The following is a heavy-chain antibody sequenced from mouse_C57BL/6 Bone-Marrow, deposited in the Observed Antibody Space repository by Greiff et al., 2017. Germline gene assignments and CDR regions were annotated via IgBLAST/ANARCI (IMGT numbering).Heavy chain of an antibody. V-gene: IGHV1-59*01. J-gene: IGHJ2*01. CDR3: ARSGYYGSSFFDY. D-gene: IGHD1-1*01. CDR2: IDPSDSYT. Sequence: VQLQQPGAELVRPGTSVKLSCKASGYTFTSYWMPWVKQRPGQGLEWIGVIDPSDSYTNYNQKFKGKATLTVDTSSSTAYMQLSSLTSEDSAVYYCARSGYYGSSFFDYGGQGTTLTVSS. CDR1: GYTFTSYW.